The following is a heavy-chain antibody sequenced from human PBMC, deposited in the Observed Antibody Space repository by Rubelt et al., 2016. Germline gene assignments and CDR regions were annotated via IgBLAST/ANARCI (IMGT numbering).Heavy chain of an antibody. V-gene: IGHV3-30*02. Sequence: DSVKGRFTISGDNSKNTLYLQMNSLRAEDTAVYYCAKDRVRQQLTSYYDYGMDVWGQGTTVTVSS. D-gene: IGHD6-13*01. CDR3: AKDRVRQQLTSYYDYGMDV. J-gene: IGHJ6*02.